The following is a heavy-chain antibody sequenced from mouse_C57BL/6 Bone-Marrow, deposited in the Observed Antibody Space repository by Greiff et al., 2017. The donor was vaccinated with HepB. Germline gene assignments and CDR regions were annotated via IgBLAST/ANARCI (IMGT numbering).Heavy chain of an antibody. J-gene: IGHJ1*03. CDR2: IWSGGST. CDR3: ARRGGGYGTFYWYFDV. D-gene: IGHD1-1*01. V-gene: IGHV2-2*01. Sequence: QVHVKQSGPGLVQPSQSLSITCTVSGFSLTSYGVHWVRQSPGKGLEWLGVIWSGGSTDYNAAFISRLSISKDNSKSQVFFKMNSLQADDTAIYYCARRGGGYGTFYWYFDVWGTGTTVTVSS. CDR1: GFSLTSYG.